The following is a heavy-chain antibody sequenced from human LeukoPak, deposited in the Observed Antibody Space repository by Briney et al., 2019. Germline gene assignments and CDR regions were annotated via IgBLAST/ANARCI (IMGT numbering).Heavy chain of an antibody. CDR3: ARGQYNRNERIDYYYYGMDV. D-gene: IGHD1-14*01. CDR2: IYHSGST. V-gene: IGHV4-30-2*01. Sequence: SETLSLTCAVSGGSISSGGYSWSWIRQPPGKGLEWIGYIYHSGSTYYNPSLKSRVTISVDRSKNQFSLKLSSVTAADTAVYYCARGQYNRNERIDYYYYGMDVWGQGTTVTVSS. J-gene: IGHJ6*02. CDR1: GGSISSGGYS.